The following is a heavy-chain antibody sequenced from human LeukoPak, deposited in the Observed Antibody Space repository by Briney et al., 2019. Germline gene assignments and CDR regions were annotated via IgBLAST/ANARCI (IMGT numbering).Heavy chain of an antibody. CDR1: GYTFTSYG. CDR3: ARDLTHRRNYDNSGYQIVPAF. CDR2: ISGYNGYT. V-gene: IGHV1-18*01. J-gene: IGHJ4*02. Sequence: ASVKVSCKASGYTFTSYGISWVRQAPGQGLEWMGWISGYNGYTRDVQKLQDRVTMTTDTSTSTAYMELRSLRSDDTAVYYCARDLTHRRNYDNSGYQIVPAFWGQGTLVTVSS. D-gene: IGHD3-22*01.